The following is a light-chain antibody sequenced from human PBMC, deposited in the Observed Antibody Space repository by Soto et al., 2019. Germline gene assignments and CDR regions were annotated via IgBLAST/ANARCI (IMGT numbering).Light chain of an antibody. CDR1: QSVSSN. CDR3: QQYGSSGT. CDR2: GAS. Sequence: EILMTQSPATLSVSPGERATLSCRSSQSVSSNLAWYQQKPGQSPRLLIYGASTRTTGIPARFSGSESGTEFTLTISTLQSEDFAVYYCQQYGSSGTFGQGTKVYIK. V-gene: IGKV3-15*01. J-gene: IGKJ1*01.